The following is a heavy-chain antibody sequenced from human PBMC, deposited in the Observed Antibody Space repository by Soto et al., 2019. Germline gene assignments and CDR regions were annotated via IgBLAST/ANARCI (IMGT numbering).Heavy chain of an antibody. Sequence: EVQLVESGGGLVQPGGSLRLSCAASGFTFSSYSMNWVRQAPGKGLEWVSYISDSSSTIYYADSVKGRFTISRDNAKNSLYLQMNGLRDEDTAVYYCARALWADCSGGSCYDPGLDYWGQGTLVTVSS. CDR2: ISDSSSTI. CDR3: ARALWADCSGGSCYDPGLDY. J-gene: IGHJ4*02. CDR1: GFTFSSYS. V-gene: IGHV3-48*02. D-gene: IGHD2-15*01.